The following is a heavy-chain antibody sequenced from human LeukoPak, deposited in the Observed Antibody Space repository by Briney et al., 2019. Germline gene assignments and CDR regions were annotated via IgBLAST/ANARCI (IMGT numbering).Heavy chain of an antibody. CDR1: GYPFTRYY. V-gene: IGHV1-46*01. D-gene: IGHD3-16*01. J-gene: IGHJ5*02. CDR2: INPSGGNT. CDR3: ARSGGLGRYYNWFDP. Sequence: ASVKVSCKASGYPFTRYYMHWVRQAPGQGLEWMGIINPSGGNTNYAQKFQGRVTMTRDMSTSTVYMELSSLRSEDTAVYYCARSGGLGRYYNWFDPWGQGTLVTVSS.